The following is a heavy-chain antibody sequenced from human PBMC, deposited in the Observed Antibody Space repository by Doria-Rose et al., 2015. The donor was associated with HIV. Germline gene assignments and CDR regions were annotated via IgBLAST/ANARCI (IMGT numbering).Heavy chain of an antibody. D-gene: IGHD6-13*01. CDR2: IFAYDER. Sequence: SGPVLVKPTETLTLACTVSGVSLSSPGMGASWIRQPPGKALEWLANIFAYDERSYKTSPKSRLTSSRCTSKSEVVLTMTDMDPVDTATYYCARIKSSRWYHKYYFDFWGQGTLVIVSA. J-gene: IGHJ4*02. V-gene: IGHV2-26*01. CDR1: GVSLSSPGMG. CDR3: ARIKSSRWYHKYYFDF.